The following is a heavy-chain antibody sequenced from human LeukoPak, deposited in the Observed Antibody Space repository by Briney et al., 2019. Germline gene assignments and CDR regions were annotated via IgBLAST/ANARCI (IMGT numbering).Heavy chain of an antibody. Sequence: GGSLRLSCAASGFTFSSYTMNWVRQAPGKGLEWVSSISTSSIYIYYADSVKGRFTISRDNAKNSLYLQMNSLRAEDTAVYYCARALTIFGVVIYAFDIWGQGTMVTVSS. CDR3: ARALTIFGVVIYAFDI. J-gene: IGHJ3*02. D-gene: IGHD3-3*01. CDR2: ISTSSIYI. V-gene: IGHV3-21*01. CDR1: GFTFSSYT.